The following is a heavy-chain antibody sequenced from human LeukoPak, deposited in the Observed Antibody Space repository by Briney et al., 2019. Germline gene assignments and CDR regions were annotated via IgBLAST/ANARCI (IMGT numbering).Heavy chain of an antibody. D-gene: IGHD3-22*01. CDR1: GGTFSSYA. V-gene: IGHV1-69*04. Sequence: SVKVSCKASGGTFSSYAISWVRQAPGQGLEWMGRIIPSRGIANYAQKFQGRVTITADKSTSTAYMELSSLRSAATAVYYCARHPLRGYDSSGSVDYWGQGTLVTVSS. CDR2: IIPSRGIA. J-gene: IGHJ4*02. CDR3: ARHPLRGYDSSGSVDY.